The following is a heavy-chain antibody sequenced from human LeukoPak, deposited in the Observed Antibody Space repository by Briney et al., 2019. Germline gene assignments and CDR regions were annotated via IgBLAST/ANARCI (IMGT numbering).Heavy chain of an antibody. CDR2: ISGSGGST. V-gene: IGHV3-23*01. J-gene: IGHJ3*02. CDR3: AKRLMYRGTGGAFDI. Sequence: GSLRLSCAASGFTFSSYAMSWVRQAPGKGLEWVSAISGSGGSTYYADSVKGRFTISRDNSKNTLYLQTNSLRAEDTAVYYCAKRLMYRGTGGAFDIWGQGTMVTASS. D-gene: IGHD3-16*01. CDR1: GFTFSSYA.